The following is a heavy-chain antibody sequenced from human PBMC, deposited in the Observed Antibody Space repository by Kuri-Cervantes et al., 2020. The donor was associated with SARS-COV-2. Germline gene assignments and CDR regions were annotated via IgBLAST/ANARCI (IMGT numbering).Heavy chain of an antibody. CDR1: GFTFSSYS. CDR3: ARDNNRGYDMDY. D-gene: IGHD5-12*01. V-gene: IGHV3-48*04. CDR2: ISWNSGSI. Sequence: GGSLRLSCAASGFTFSSYSMNWVRQAPGKGLEWVSGISWNSGSIGYADSVKGRFTISRDNAKNSLYLQMNSLRAEDTAVYYCARDNNRGYDMDYWGQGTLVTVSS. J-gene: IGHJ4*02.